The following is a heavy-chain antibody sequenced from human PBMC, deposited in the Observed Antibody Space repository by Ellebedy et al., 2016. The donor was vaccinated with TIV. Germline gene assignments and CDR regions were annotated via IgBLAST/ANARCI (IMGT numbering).Heavy chain of an antibody. CDR2: INPSGGST. D-gene: IGHD6-13*01. V-gene: IGHV1-46*01. CDR1: GYTFTSYY. J-gene: IGHJ6*02. CDR3: AREEAAAAPRGGIDYYYGMDV. Sequence: AASVKVSCKASGYTFTSYYMHWVRQAPGQGLEWMGIINPSGGSTSYAQKFQGRVTMTRDTSTSTVYMELSSLRSEDTAVYYCAREEAAAAPRGGIDYYYGMDVWGQGTTVTVSS.